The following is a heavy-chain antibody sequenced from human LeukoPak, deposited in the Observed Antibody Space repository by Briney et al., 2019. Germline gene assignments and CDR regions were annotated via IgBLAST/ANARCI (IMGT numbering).Heavy chain of an antibody. Sequence: SVKVSCKASGGTFSSYAISWVRQAPGQGLEWMGGIIPIFGTANYAQKFQGRVTITTDESTSTAYMELSSLRSEDTAVYYCTRVMSDIVVVPAAIGPMWYYYYYMDVWGKGTTVTVSS. V-gene: IGHV1-69*05. CDR3: TRVMSDIVVVPAAIGPMWYYYYYMDV. J-gene: IGHJ6*03. CDR1: GGTFSSYA. CDR2: IIPIFGTA. D-gene: IGHD2-2*02.